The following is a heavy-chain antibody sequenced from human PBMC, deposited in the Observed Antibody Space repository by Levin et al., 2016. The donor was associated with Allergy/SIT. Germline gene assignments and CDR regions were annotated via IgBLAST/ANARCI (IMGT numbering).Heavy chain of an antibody. CDR2: IKQDGSER. J-gene: IGHJ6*02. CDR3: ARDSALNTIFGVVTFYGMDV. V-gene: IGHV3-7*01. Sequence: VRQAPGKGLEWVANIKQDGSERNYVDSVKGRFTISRDNAKNSLYLQMNSLRAEDTAVYYCARDSALNTIFGVVTFYGMDVWGQGTTVTVSS. D-gene: IGHD3-3*01.